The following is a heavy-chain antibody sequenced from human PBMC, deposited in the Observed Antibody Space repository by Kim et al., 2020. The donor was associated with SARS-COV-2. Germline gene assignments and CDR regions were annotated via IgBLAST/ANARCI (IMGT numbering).Heavy chain of an antibody. CDR1: GFTFSSYG. CDR2: ISYDGSNK. V-gene: IGHV3-30*18. Sequence: GGSLRLSCAASGFTFSSYGMHWVRQAPGKGLEWVAVISYDGSNKYYADSVKGRFTISRDNSKNTLYLQMNSLRAEDTAVYYCAKGILWFGEKEGGFDYWGQGTLVTVSS. CDR3: AKGILWFGEKEGGFDY. D-gene: IGHD3-10*01. J-gene: IGHJ4*02.